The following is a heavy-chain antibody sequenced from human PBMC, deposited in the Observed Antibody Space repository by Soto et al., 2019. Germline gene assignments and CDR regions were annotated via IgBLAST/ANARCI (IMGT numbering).Heavy chain of an antibody. V-gene: IGHV4-31*03. J-gene: IGHJ6*02. CDR2: IYYSGST. Sequence: QVQLQESGPGLVKPSQTLSLTCTVSGGSISSGGYYWSWIRQHPGKGLEWIGYIYYSGSTYYNPSLKSRVTISVDTSKNQFSLKLSSVTAADTAVYYCVRDRIAAAGTVYYGMDVWGQGTTVTVSS. D-gene: IGHD6-13*01. CDR1: GGSISSGGYY. CDR3: VRDRIAAAGTVYYGMDV.